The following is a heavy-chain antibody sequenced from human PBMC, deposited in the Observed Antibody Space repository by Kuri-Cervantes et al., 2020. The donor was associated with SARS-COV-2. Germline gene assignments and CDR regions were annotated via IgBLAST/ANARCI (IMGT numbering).Heavy chain of an antibody. CDR1: GGSFSGYY. V-gene: IGHV4-34*01. D-gene: IGHD3-10*01. J-gene: IGHJ4*02. CDR2: IYHSGST. CDR3: ARDLHYYGSGSYFHY. Sequence: SETLSLTCTVYGGSFSGYYWSWIRQPPGKGLEWIGSIYHSGSTYYNPSLKSRVTISVDTSKNQFSLKLSSVTAADTAVYYCARDLHYYGSGSYFHYWGQGTLVTVSS.